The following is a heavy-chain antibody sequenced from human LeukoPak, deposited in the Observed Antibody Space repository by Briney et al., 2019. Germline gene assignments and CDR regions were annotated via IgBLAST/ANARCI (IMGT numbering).Heavy chain of an antibody. Sequence: SETLSLTCTVSGGSISSSSYYWSWIRQPAGKGLEWIGRIYTSGSTNYNPSLKSRVTMSVDTSKNQFSLKLSSVTAADTAVYYCARSIGRKRQWRRDNAFDIWGQGTMVTVSS. D-gene: IGHD6-19*01. CDR2: IYTSGST. CDR3: ARSIGRKRQWRRDNAFDI. CDR1: GGSISSSSYY. J-gene: IGHJ3*02. V-gene: IGHV4-61*02.